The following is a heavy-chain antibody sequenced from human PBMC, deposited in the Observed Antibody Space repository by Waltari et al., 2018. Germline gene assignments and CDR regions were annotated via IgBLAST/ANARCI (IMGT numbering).Heavy chain of an antibody. V-gene: IGHV3-21*01. CDR2: ISSSSSYI. D-gene: IGHD2-15*01. J-gene: IGHJ4*02. CDR1: GFTFSSYS. CDR3: ARDLSGARAY. Sequence: EVQLVESGGGLVKPGGSLRLSCAASGFTFSSYSMNWGRQAPGKGLEWLSSISSSSSYIYYADSVKGRVTIARANDQNSLYLQMNSMRAEDTAVYYCARDLSGARAYWGQGTLVTVSS.